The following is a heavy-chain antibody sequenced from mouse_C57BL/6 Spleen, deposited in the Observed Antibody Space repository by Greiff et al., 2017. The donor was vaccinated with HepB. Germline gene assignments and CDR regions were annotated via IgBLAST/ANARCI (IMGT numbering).Heavy chain of an antibody. V-gene: IGHV1-20*01. CDR1: GYSFTGYF. J-gene: IGHJ1*03. CDR3: ARCDMAYDGGYFDV. CDR2: INPYNGDT. D-gene: IGHD2-12*01. Sequence: EVQLQQSGPELVKPGDSVKISCKASGYSFTGYFMNWVMQSHGKSLEWIGRINPYNGDTFYNQKFKGKATLTVDKSSSTAHMELRSLTSEDSAVYYRARCDMAYDGGYFDVWGTGTTVTVSS.